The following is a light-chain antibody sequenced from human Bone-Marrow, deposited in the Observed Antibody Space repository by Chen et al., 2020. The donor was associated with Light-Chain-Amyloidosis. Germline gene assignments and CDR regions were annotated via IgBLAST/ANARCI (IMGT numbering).Light chain of an antibody. CDR2: GSS. Sequence: EIVFTHSPATLSLSPGEGANLSCRASQTISSNYLTWYQQKFGQAPRLLIYGSSSRATGIPDRFTGSGSGTDFTLTINRLEPEDFAMYYCQQYGTSPLTFGGGTKVEIK. J-gene: IGKJ4*01. V-gene: IGKV3-20*01. CDR3: QQYGTSPLT. CDR1: QTISSNY.